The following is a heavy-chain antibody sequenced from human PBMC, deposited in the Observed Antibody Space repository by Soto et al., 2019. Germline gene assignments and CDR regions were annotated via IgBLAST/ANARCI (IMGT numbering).Heavy chain of an antibody. Sequence: SETLSLTCTVSGDSIRSSSYWGWIRQPPGKGLEWIDSIYSTGNTYYNPSLNSQVTISVDTSRNHFSLNVISVTAADTAVYYCARLNGYCISTNCHGYYGMDVWGQGTTVTVSS. CDR2: IYSTGNT. D-gene: IGHD2-2*03. V-gene: IGHV4-39*02. CDR1: GDSIRSSSY. CDR3: ARLNGYCISTNCHGYYGMDV. J-gene: IGHJ6*02.